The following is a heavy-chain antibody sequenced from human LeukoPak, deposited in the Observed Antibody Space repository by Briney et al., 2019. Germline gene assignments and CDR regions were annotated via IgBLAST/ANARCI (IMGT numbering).Heavy chain of an antibody. CDR1: GGSFSGYY. V-gene: IGHV4-34*01. Sequence: SETLSLTCAVYGGSFSGYYWSWIRQPPGKGLEWIGEINHSGSTNYNPSLKSRVTISVDTSKNQFSLKLSSVTAADTAVYYCARGRGQLVLRFDPWGQGTLVTVSS. CDR3: ARGRGQLVLRFDP. J-gene: IGHJ5*02. D-gene: IGHD6-6*01. CDR2: INHSGST.